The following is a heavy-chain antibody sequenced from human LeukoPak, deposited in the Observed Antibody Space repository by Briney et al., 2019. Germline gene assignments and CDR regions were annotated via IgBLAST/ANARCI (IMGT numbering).Heavy chain of an antibody. CDR2: IYYSGST. V-gene: IGHV4-39*01. CDR3: ARHRGAAAGQEFDY. CDR1: GFTFSSYA. J-gene: IGHJ4*02. Sequence: GSLRLSCAASGFTFSSYAMSWVRQPPGKGLEWIGSIYYSGSTYYNPSLKSRVTISVDTSKNQFSLKLSSVTAADTAVYYCARHRGAAAGQEFDYWGQGTLVTVSS. D-gene: IGHD6-13*01.